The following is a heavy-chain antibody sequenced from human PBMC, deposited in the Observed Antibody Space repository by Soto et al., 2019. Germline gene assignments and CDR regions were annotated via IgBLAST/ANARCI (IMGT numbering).Heavy chain of an antibody. J-gene: IGHJ5*02. D-gene: IGHD4-17*01. CDR2: IYYSGST. V-gene: IGHV4-31*03. Sequence: PSETLSLTCTVSGGSISSGGYYWSWIRQHPGKGLEWIGYIYYSGSTYYNPSLKSRVTISVDTSKNQFSLKLSSVTAADTAVYYCARDAEDYVNWFDPWGQGTLVTVSS. CDR1: GGSISSGGYY. CDR3: ARDAEDYVNWFDP.